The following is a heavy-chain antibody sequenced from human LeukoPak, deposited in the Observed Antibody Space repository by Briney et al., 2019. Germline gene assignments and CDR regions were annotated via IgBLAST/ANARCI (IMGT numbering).Heavy chain of an antibody. D-gene: IGHD1-14*01. CDR1: GFTFSDHY. V-gene: IGHV3-72*01. CDR2: TRNKANSYTT. J-gene: IGHJ4*02. Sequence: GGSLRLSCAASGFTFSDHYMDWVRQAPGKGLEWVGRTRNKANSYTTEYAASVKGRFTISRDDSKNSLYLQMNSLKTEDTAVYYCASGMSLSGDYCGQGTLVTVSS. CDR3: ASGMSLSGDY.